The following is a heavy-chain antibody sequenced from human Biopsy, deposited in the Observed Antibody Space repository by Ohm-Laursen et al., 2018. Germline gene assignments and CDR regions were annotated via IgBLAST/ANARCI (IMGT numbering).Heavy chain of an antibody. V-gene: IGHV4-59*08. CDR1: DDSIRNFY. CDR2: ASYSGYT. CDR3: ARLGNFWNAEDGLDL. J-gene: IGHJ3*01. D-gene: IGHD3-3*01. Sequence: GTLSLTCTVSDDSIRNFYWTWIRQPPGQGLEWIGHASYSGYTNYNPSLKSRVTISVDTSKNHFSLNLRSVTAADTAIYSCARLGNFWNAEDGLDLWGLGTMVTVSS.